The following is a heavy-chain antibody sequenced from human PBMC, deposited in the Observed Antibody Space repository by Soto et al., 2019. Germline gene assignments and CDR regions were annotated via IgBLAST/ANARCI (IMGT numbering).Heavy chain of an antibody. J-gene: IGHJ4*02. CDR2: VSFDGTNK. Sequence: SGGSQRLSCTASGFNFRTHARHWVRQAPGKGLECVAIVSFDGTNKYHTDSVKGRFTISRDNSKNTLYLQMSGLTPEDTAVYYCARDQTGITTAGGGRIDHWGQGTLVTVSS. CDR1: GFNFRTHA. D-gene: IGHD6-13*01. CDR3: ARDQTGITTAGGGRIDH. V-gene: IGHV3-30-3*01.